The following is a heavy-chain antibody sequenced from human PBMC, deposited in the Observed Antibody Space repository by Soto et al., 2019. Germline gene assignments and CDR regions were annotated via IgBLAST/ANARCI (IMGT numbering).Heavy chain of an antibody. CDR1: GFTFSSYS. V-gene: IGHV3-48*02. CDR3: ARDERGIGTGTLEDAFDS. Sequence: GGSLRLSCAASGFTFSSYSMNWVRQAPGKGLEWVSYISSSSSTIYYADSVKGRFTISRDNAKNSLYLQMNSLRDEDTAVYYCARDERGIGTGTLEDAFDSWGQGTMVTVSS. D-gene: IGHD1-7*01. J-gene: IGHJ3*02. CDR2: ISSSSSTI.